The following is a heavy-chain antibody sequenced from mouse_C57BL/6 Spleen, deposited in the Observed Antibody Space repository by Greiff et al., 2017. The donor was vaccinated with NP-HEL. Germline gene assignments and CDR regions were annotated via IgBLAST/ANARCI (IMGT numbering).Heavy chain of an antibody. CDR3: TTGDGYYVGFAY. Sequence: EVQGVESGAELVRPGASVKLSCTASGFNIKDDYMHWVKQRPEQGLEWIGWIDPENGDTEYASKFQGKATITADTSSNTAYLQLSSLTSEDTAVYYCTTGDGYYVGFAYWGQGTLVTVSA. D-gene: IGHD2-3*01. V-gene: IGHV14-4*01. CDR2: IDPENGDT. J-gene: IGHJ3*01. CDR1: GFNIKDDY.